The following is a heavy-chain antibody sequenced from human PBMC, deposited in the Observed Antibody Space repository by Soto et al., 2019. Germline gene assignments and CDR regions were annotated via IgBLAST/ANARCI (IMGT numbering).Heavy chain of an antibody. D-gene: IGHD3-10*01. CDR2: ISNDGSNE. CDR1: GFTFSSYG. J-gene: IGHJ4*02. Sequence: GGSLRLSCAASGFTFSSYGMHWVRQAPGKGLEWVARISNDGSNEYYVDSVKGRFTISRDNSKNTLYLQMDSLRAEDTAVYYCAKGEVRGIIPSYFDYWGLGTLVTVSS. CDR3: AKGEVRGIIPSYFDY. V-gene: IGHV3-30*18.